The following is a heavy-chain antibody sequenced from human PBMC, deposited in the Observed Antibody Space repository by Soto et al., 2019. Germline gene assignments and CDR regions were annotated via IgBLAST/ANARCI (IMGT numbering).Heavy chain of an antibody. V-gene: IGHV3-66*01. Sequence: EVQLVESGGGLVQPGGSLRLSCAASGFTVNSNYINWVRQAPGKGLEWVSVIYNGGNTNYADSVKGRFTISRDNSKNTLYLQMNSLRAEDTAVYYCARSRVGYGMDVWGQGTTVTVS. CDR2: IYNGGNT. J-gene: IGHJ6*02. CDR3: ARSRVGYGMDV. CDR1: GFTVNSNY. D-gene: IGHD2-15*01.